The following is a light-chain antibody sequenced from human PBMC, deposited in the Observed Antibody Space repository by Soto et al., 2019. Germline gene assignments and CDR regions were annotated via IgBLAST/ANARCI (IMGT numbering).Light chain of an antibody. V-gene: IGLV2-14*01. J-gene: IGLJ3*02. CDR2: EVS. Sequence: QSALTQPASVSGSPGQSITISCTGSSXDIGDYAYVSWYQQHPDKAPKLMIYEVSNRPSGVSNRFSGSKSGNTASLTISGLLAEDEADYYCSSYTSSNSILFGGGTK. CDR3: SSYTSSNSIL. CDR1: SXDIGDYAY.